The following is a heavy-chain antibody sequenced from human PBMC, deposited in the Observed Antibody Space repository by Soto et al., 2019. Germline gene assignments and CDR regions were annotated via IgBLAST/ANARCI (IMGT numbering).Heavy chain of an antibody. D-gene: IGHD3-9*01. CDR2: INPSGGRT. J-gene: IGHJ4*02. CDR1: GYTFTTYS. Sequence: ASVKVSCKASGYTFTTYSMHWVRQTPGHGLEWMGVINPSGGRTSYAQKFQGRVTMTRDTSTSTVHMELSNLRSEDTAVYFCARDGGYDVLTGHYILLYYLDNWGLGTLVTV. CDR3: ARDGGYDVLTGHYILLYYLDN. V-gene: IGHV1-46*01.